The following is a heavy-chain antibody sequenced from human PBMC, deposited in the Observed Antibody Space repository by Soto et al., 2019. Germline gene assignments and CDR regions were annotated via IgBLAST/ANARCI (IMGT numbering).Heavy chain of an antibody. Sequence: LSLTCIVSGGSISIGDYYWSWIRQPPGKGLEWIGYIYYSGNTYSNPSLKSRVTISVDTSKNQFSLRLTSVTAADTAVYYCASTRGYTYGYFRYFDYWGQGTLVTVSS. V-gene: IGHV4-30-4*01. CDR1: GGSISIGDYY. CDR2: IYYSGNT. J-gene: IGHJ4*02. CDR3: ASTRGYTYGYFRYFDY. D-gene: IGHD5-18*01.